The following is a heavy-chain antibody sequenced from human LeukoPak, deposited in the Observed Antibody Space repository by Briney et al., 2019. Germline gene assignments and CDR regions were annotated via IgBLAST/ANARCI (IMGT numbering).Heavy chain of an antibody. D-gene: IGHD1-26*01. CDR3: AREGAASDY. J-gene: IGHJ4*02. CDR1: GFTFSSYS. CDR2: ISSSSSTI. V-gene: IGHV3-48*01. Sequence: GGSLRLSCAASGFTFSSYSMNWVRQAPGKGLEWVSYISSSSSTIYYADSVKGRFTISRDNAKNSLYLQMNSLRAEDTAVYYCAREGAASDYWGQGTLVTVSS.